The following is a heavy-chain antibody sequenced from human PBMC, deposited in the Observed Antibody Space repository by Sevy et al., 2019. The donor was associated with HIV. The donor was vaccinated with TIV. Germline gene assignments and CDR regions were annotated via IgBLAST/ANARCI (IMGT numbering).Heavy chain of an antibody. V-gene: IGHV3-13*01. J-gene: IGHJ6*02. D-gene: IGHD3-10*01. CDR2: IGSAGDT. CDR3: ARGGYGSRSFYPYYYYGMDV. CDR1: GFTFSSYD. Sequence: VGSLRLSCAASGFTFSSYDMHWVRQATGKGLEWVSSIGSAGDTYYPGSVKGRFTISRENAKNSLYLQVKSLRAGDTAVYYCARGGYGSRSFYPYYYYGMDVWGQGTTVTVSS.